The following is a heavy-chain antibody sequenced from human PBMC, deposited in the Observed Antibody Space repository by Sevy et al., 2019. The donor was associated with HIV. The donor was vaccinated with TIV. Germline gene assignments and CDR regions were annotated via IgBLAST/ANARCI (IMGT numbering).Heavy chain of an antibody. Sequence: SQTLSLTCVISGDSVSRNGAAWNWIRQSPSRGLEWLGRSYYRSTWHKDYAISVKSRLTITPDTSKNQFFLQLNSVTPEETALYYCARAVAGVYYFDYWGQGTLVTVSS. CDR3: ARAVAGVYYFDY. D-gene: IGHD6-19*01. V-gene: IGHV6-1*01. J-gene: IGHJ4*02. CDR2: SYYRSTWHK. CDR1: GDSVSRNGAA.